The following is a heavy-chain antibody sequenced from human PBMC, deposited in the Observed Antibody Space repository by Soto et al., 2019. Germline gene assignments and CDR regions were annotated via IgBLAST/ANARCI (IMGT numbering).Heavy chain of an antibody. V-gene: IGHV3-33*08. CDR1: GFTFSSYA. Sequence: TGGSLRLSCAASGFTFSSYAMSWVRQAPGKGLEWVAVIWYDGSNKYYADSVKGRFTISRDNAKNAIFLQMTSLRVDDTAVYFCARGDRGGFDLWGQGTMVTVSS. D-gene: IGHD3-10*01. CDR2: IWYDGSNK. CDR3: ARGDRGGFDL. J-gene: IGHJ3*01.